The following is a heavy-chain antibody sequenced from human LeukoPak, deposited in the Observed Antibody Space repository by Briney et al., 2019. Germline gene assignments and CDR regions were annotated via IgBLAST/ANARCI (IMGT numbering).Heavy chain of an antibody. CDR3: ARGATVTTVGY. V-gene: IGHV3-30*01. Sequence: GRSLRLSCAASGFTFSSYAMHWVRQAPGKGLEWVAVISYDGSNKYYADSVKGRFTISRDSSKNTLYLQMNSLRAEDTAVYYCARGATVTTVGYWGQGTLVTVSS. CDR2: ISYDGSNK. J-gene: IGHJ4*02. D-gene: IGHD4-17*01. CDR1: GFTFSSYA.